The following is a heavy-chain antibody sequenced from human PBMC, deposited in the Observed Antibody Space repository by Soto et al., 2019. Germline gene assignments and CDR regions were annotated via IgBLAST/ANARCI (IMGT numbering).Heavy chain of an antibody. D-gene: IGHD6-6*01. V-gene: IGHV1-2*02. CDR2: INPNSGGT. CDR1: GYTFTDYY. CDR3: QGSSSGTDFDY. Sequence: ASVKVSCKASGYTFTDYYMHWVRQAPGQGLEWMGWINPNSGGTNYAQKFQGRVTMTRDTSISTAYMELSRLRSDDAAVYYCQGSSSGTDFDYWGQGTLVTVSS. J-gene: IGHJ4*02.